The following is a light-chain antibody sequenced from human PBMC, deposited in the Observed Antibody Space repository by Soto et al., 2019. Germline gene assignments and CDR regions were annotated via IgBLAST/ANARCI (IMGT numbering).Light chain of an antibody. CDR3: QQRSDWPPT. CDR1: QSVRSY. CDR2: DAS. J-gene: IGKJ4*01. V-gene: IGKV3-11*01. Sequence: EIVSTQSPATLSLSPGDRATLSCRASQSVRSYLAWYQQKPGQAPRLLIYDASNRATGIPARFSGSGSGTDFTLTVSSLEPEDFAVYYCQQRSDWPPTFGGGTKVDIK.